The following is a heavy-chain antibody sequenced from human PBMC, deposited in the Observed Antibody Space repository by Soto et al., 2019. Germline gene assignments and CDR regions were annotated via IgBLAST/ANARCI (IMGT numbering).Heavy chain of an antibody. V-gene: IGHV4-34*01. D-gene: IGHD3-22*01. CDR2: ISHSGRT. Sequence: QVQLQQWGAGLLKPSETLSLTCAVSGGSFSGHYWIWVRQLPGKGLGWIGEISHSGRTNYNPSLKGRVTISTDTSKNHFPLWLTTVTTADTAVYYCGAWGYVSSCPEYWGQGALVTVAS. CDR3: GAWGYVSSCPEY. CDR1: GGSFSGHY. J-gene: IGHJ4*02.